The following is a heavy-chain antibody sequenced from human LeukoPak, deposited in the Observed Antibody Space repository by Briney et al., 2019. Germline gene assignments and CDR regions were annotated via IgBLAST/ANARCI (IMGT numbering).Heavy chain of an antibody. D-gene: IGHD2-15*01. V-gene: IGHV4-39*01. J-gene: IGHJ5*02. Sequence: PSETLSLTCTVSGGSISSSSYYWGWIRQPPGKGLEWIGSIYYSGSTYYNPSLKSRVTISVDTSKNQFSLKLSSVTAADTAVYYCARHLLGYCSGGSCFWFDPWGQGTLVTVSS. CDR2: IYYSGST. CDR3: ARHLLGYCSGGSCFWFDP. CDR1: GGSISSSSYY.